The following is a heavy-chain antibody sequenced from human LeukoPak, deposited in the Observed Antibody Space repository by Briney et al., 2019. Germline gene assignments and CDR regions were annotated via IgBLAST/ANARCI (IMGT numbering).Heavy chain of an antibody. D-gene: IGHD4-23*01. CDR2: INPSGGST. Sequence: ASVKVSCKASGYTFTRYYIHWVRQAPGQGLEWMGIINPSGGSTNHAQKFQDRVTMTRDTSTSTVYMELSSLRSEDTAIYYCARDPTNSRNWFDPWGQGTLVTVSS. CDR1: GYTFTRYY. V-gene: IGHV1-46*01. CDR3: ARDPTNSRNWFDP. J-gene: IGHJ5*02.